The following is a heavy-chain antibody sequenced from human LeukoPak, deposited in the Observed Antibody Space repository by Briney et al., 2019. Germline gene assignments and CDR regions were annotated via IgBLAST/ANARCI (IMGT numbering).Heavy chain of an antibody. CDR2: INHSGST. CDR1: GGSFSGYY. D-gene: IGHD2-15*01. Sequence: PSETLSLTCAVYGGSFSGYYWSWIRQPPGKGLEWIGEINHSGSTNYIPSLKSRVTISVDTSKNQFSLKLSSVTAADTAVYYCARGRGFFVVVVAATYGWFDPWGQGTLVTVSS. V-gene: IGHV4-34*01. J-gene: IGHJ5*02. CDR3: ARGRGFFVVVVAATYGWFDP.